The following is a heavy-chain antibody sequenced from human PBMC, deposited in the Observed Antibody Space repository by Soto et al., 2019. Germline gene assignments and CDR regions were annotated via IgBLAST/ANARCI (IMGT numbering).Heavy chain of an antibody. CDR3: ARDLYCSGGSCYEEVDAFDI. D-gene: IGHD2-15*01. V-gene: IGHV3-11*01. J-gene: IGHJ3*02. CDR1: GFTFSDYY. CDR2: ISSSGSTI. Sequence: PGGSLRLSCAASGFTFSDYYMSWIRQAPGKGLEWVSYISSSGSTIYYADSVKGRFTISRDNAKNSLYLQMNSLRAEDTAVYYCARDLYCSGGSCYEEVDAFDIWGQGTMVTVSS.